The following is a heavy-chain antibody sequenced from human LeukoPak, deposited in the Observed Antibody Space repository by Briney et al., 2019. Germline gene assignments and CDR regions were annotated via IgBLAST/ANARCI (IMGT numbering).Heavy chain of an antibody. CDR1: GGSINSY. V-gene: IGHV4-4*07. CDR3: ARDSGTTGEVKFDP. Sequence: SETLSLTCTVSGGSINSYWSWIRQPAGKGLEWIGRISGSGTITYNPALQSRLSISIGTSKNQFSLKLMSVTAADTAVYFCARDSGTTGEVKFDPWGQGTLVTVSS. D-gene: IGHD3-10*01. J-gene: IGHJ5*02. CDR2: ISGSGTI.